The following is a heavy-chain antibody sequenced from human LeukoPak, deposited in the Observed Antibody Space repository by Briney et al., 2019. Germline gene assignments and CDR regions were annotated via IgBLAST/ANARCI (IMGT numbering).Heavy chain of an antibody. CDR1: GGSISSSGSY. D-gene: IGHD6-6*01. CDR3: ARVMAARREDLNWFDP. CDR2: IYYSGNT. J-gene: IGHJ5*02. V-gene: IGHV4-39*07. Sequence: SETLSLTCTVSGGSISSSGSYWGWIRQPPGKGLEWIGSIYYSGNTYNPSLKSRVTISVDSSKNQISLNLTSVNAADTAVYYCARVMAARREDLNWFDPWGQGTLVTVSS.